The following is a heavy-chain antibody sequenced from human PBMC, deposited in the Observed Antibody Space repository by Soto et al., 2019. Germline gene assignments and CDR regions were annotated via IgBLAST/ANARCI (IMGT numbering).Heavy chain of an antibody. CDR2: INPNSGGT. V-gene: IGHV1-2*04. Sequence: ASVKVSCKASGYTFTGYYMHWVRQAPGQGLEWMGWINPNSGGTNYAQKFQGWVTMTRDTSISTAYMELSRLRSDDTAVYYCARDLGLATVTTSYYGMDVWGQGTTVTVSS. J-gene: IGHJ6*02. D-gene: IGHD4-17*01. CDR3: ARDLGLATVTTSYYGMDV. CDR1: GYTFTGYY.